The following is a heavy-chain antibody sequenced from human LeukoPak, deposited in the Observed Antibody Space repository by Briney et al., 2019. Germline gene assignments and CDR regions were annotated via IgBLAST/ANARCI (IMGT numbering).Heavy chain of an antibody. Sequence: SETLSLTCTVSGGSISSGSYYWSWIRQPAGKGLEWIGYIYYSGSTNYNPSLKSRVTISVDTSKNQFSLKLSSVTAADTAVYYCARYSGSYHYYYYYYMDVWGKGTTVTISS. CDR1: GGSISSGSYY. CDR2: IYYSGST. J-gene: IGHJ6*03. D-gene: IGHD1-26*01. CDR3: ARYSGSYHYYYYYYMDV. V-gene: IGHV4-61*10.